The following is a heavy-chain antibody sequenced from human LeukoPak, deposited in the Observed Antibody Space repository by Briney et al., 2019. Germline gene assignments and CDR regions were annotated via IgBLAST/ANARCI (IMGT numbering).Heavy chain of an antibody. V-gene: IGHV4-34*01. Sequence: GSLRLSCAASGFTFTSYAMNWVRQAPGKGLEWIGEINHSGSTNYNPSLKSRVTISVDTSKNQFSLKLSSVTAADTAVYYCARKLRFRFDYWGQGTLVTVSS. CDR1: GFTFTSYA. CDR3: ARKLRFRFDY. CDR2: INHSGST. J-gene: IGHJ4*02. D-gene: IGHD4-17*01.